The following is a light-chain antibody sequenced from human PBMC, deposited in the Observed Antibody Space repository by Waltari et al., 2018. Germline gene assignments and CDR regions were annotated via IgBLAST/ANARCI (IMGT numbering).Light chain of an antibody. Sequence: DIQMTPSPSSLSASVGNRLTITCRASQSISSYLNCYQQKPGKAPKLLIYAASSLQSGVPSRFSGSGSGTDFTLTISSLQPEDFATYYCQQSYSTPVTFGGGTKVEIK. V-gene: IGKV1-39*01. CDR2: AAS. CDR3: QQSYSTPVT. CDR1: QSISSY. J-gene: IGKJ4*01.